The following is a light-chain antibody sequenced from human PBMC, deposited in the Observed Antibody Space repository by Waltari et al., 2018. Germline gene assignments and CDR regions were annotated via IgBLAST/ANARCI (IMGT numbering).Light chain of an antibody. CDR2: DTT. J-gene: IGLJ3*02. CDR1: TGVVTSGPF. Sequence: QAVVTQEPSLTVSPGGTVTLTVASNTGVVTSGPFPYWFQQKPGQAPKTLIYDTTNKHSWTPARFSGSLLGGKAALTLSGAQPEDEADYFCFLVYGGVGVFGGGTKLTVL. V-gene: IGLV7-46*01. CDR3: FLVYGGVGV.